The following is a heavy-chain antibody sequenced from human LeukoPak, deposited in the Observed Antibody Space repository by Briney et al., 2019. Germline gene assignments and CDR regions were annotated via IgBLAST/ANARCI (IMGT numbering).Heavy chain of an antibody. CDR2: FDPEDGET. CDR3: ARGYSSSSRYYYYYMDV. J-gene: IGHJ6*03. CDR1: GYTLTELS. Sequence: ASVKVSCKVSGYTLTELSMHWVRQAPGKGLEWMGGFDPEDGETIYAQKFQGRVTITRNTSISTAYMELSSLRSEDTAVYYCARGYSSSSRYYYYYMDVWGKGTTVTVSS. V-gene: IGHV1-24*01. D-gene: IGHD6-6*01.